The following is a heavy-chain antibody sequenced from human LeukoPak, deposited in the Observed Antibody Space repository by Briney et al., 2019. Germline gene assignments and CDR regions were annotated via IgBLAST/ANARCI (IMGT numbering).Heavy chain of an antibody. CDR3: ARARIAVAGLSAFDV. CDR2: RYYRSKWYS. Sequence: QTLSLTCAISGHSVSSTSALWNWIRQSPSGGLVWLGRRYYRSKWYSDYALSVKSRITINPDSSKNQFSMQLNSVTPEDTAVYYCARARIAVAGLSAFDVWGQGTKVTVSS. D-gene: IGHD6-19*01. J-gene: IGHJ3*01. V-gene: IGHV6-1*01. CDR1: GHSVSSTSAL.